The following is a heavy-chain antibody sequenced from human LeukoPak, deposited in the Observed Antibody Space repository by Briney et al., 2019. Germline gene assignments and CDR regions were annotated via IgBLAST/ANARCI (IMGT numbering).Heavy chain of an antibody. V-gene: IGHV4-38-2*01. D-gene: IGHD2-2*01. J-gene: IGHJ4*02. CDR2: IYHTGSA. CDR3: ARYCTSTTCILRGFDY. Sequence: SETLSLTCSVSGYSFTSGHYWGWIRPPPGKGLAWIANIYHTGSAHYNPSLKSRVTISVDTSKNQFSLKLSSVTAADTAVYYCARYCTSTTCILRGFDYWGRGTLVTVSS. CDR1: GYSFTSGHY.